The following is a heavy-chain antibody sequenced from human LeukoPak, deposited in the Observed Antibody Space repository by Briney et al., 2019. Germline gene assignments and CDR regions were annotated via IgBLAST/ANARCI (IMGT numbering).Heavy chain of an antibody. Sequence: PGGSLRLSCAAPGFTFSSYGMHWVRQAPGKGLEWVSVIYSGGSTYYADSVKGRFTISRDNSKNTLYLQMNSLRAEDTAVYYCARDRDGYNPHYFDYWGQGTLVTVSS. D-gene: IGHD5-24*01. CDR1: GFTFSSYG. CDR3: ARDRDGYNPHYFDY. V-gene: IGHV3-NL1*01. CDR2: IYSGGST. J-gene: IGHJ4*02.